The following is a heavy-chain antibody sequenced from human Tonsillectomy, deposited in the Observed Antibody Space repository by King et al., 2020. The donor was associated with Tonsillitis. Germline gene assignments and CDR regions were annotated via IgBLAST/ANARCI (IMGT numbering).Heavy chain of an antibody. CDR1: GFTFSTYT. V-gene: IGHV3-21*01. D-gene: IGHD2-8*02. J-gene: IGHJ4*02. Sequence: VQLVESGGGLVTPGGSLRLSCSPSGFTFSTYTMNWVRQAPGKGLEWVSSISSSGTHIYYADSLRGRFTISRDNAKNSLYLQMDSLRAEDTALYYCASLGSGFDYWGQGTLVTVSS. CDR2: ISSSGTHI. CDR3: ASLGSGFDY.